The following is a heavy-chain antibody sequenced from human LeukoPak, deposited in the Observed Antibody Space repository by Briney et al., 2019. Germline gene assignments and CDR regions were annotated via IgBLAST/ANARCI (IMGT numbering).Heavy chain of an antibody. Sequence: SQTLSLTCTVSAGSISSGSYYWSWIRQPAGKGLEWIGRIYTSGSTNYNPSLKSRVTISVDTSKNQFSLKLSSVTAADTAVYYCARDTPSGYYYYYMDVWGKGTTVTVSS. CDR3: ARDTPSGYYYYYMDV. CDR2: IYTSGST. CDR1: AGSISSGSYY. D-gene: IGHD6-25*01. J-gene: IGHJ6*03. V-gene: IGHV4-61*02.